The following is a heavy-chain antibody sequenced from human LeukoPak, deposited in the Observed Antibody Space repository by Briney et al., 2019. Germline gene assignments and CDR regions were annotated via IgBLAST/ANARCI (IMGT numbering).Heavy chain of an antibody. V-gene: IGHV4-61*02. CDR2: SYTSGST. J-gene: IGHJ5*02. Sequence: SETLSLTCTGSGGSISSGSYYWSWIRQPAGKGLEWIGRSYTSGSTNYNPSLKSRVTISVDTSKNQFSLKLSSVTAADTAVYYCVRALVVPAATNWFDTWGQGTLVTVSS. D-gene: IGHD2-2*01. CDR1: GGSISSGSYY. CDR3: VRALVVPAATNWFDT.